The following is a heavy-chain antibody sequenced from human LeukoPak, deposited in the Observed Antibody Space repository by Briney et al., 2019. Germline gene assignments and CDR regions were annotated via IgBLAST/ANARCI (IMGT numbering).Heavy chain of an antibody. CDR2: MHPGDSAT. Sequence: PGESLKISCKGSGYSFSNYWIGWVRQMPGKGLEWMGIMHPGDSATRYSPSFQGQVTISADKSITTAYLQWSSLKASDTAIYYCARQAGPWGQGTLVTVSS. CDR3: ARQAGP. CDR1: GYSFSNYW. J-gene: IGHJ5*02. V-gene: IGHV5-51*01.